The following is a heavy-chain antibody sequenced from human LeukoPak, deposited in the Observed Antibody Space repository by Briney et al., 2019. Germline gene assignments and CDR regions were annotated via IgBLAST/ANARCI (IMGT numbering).Heavy chain of an antibody. D-gene: IGHD3-16*01. Sequence: SPTLSLTCAISGDSVSGNTVTWSWIRQSPSRGLEWLGRTYYRSKRYNDNALSVKGRISVNTDTAKNKFSLKLKSVTPEDMALYYCARGLWPYFDFWGQGTLVTVSS. CDR2: TYYRSKRYN. J-gene: IGHJ4*02. CDR1: GDSVSGNTVT. V-gene: IGHV6-1*01. CDR3: ARGLWPYFDF.